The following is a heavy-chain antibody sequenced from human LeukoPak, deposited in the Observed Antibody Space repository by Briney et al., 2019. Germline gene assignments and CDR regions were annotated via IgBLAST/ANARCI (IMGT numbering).Heavy chain of an antibody. V-gene: IGHV3-7*01. D-gene: IGHD3-3*01. J-gene: IGHJ4*02. CDR2: IKQDGSEK. CDR1: GFTFSSYW. CDR3: ARVKTYYDFWSGYYTQLHSFDY. Sequence: GGSLRLSCAASGFTFSSYWMSWVRQAPGKGLEGVADIKQDGSEKYYVDSVKGRLTISGDNAKNSPYLQMNSLRPEDTAVYYCARVKTYYDFWSGYYTQLHSFDYWGQGTLVTVSS.